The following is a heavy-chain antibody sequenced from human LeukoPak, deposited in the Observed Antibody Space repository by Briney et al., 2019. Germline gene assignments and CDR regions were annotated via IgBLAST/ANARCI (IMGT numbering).Heavy chain of an antibody. J-gene: IGHJ4*02. D-gene: IGHD1-26*01. CDR3: VRLVGAVSPFYY. CDR1: GDSISSYY. V-gene: IGHV4-59*01. CDR2: VHYSGNT. Sequence: PSETLSLTCTVSGDSISSYYWSWIRQTPGKGLEWIGYVHYSGNTNYNPSLKRRVTISGDTSKNQFSLTLSYVTAADTAVYYCVRLVGAVSPFYYWGQGTLVTVSS.